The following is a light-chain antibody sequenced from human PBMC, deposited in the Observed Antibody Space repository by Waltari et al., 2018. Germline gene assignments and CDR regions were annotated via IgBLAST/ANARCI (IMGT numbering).Light chain of an antibody. V-gene: IGLV1-51*01. CDR1: SSNIGNNF. Sequence: QSVLTQPPSVSAAPGQKVTISCSGRSSNIGNNFVSWYQQLPGTAPKLLLYDTTRRPSGVPDRFSGSKSGTSATLGITGLQTGDEADYYCATWDSGLGGMVFGGGTKLTVL. J-gene: IGLJ2*01. CDR3: ATWDSGLGGMV. CDR2: DTT.